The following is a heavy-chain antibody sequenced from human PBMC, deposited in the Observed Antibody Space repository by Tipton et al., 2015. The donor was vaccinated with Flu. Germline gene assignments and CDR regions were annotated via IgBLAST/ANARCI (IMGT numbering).Heavy chain of an antibody. CDR3: AKDGWDTSGWYPFDY. CDR1: GFAFSGYG. CDR2: IRHDGSDK. J-gene: IGHJ4*02. Sequence: SGFAFSGYGMHWVRQAPGKGLEWVAFIRHDGSDKYYADSVKGRFTISRDDSKNALYLLIDILKTEDTAVYYCAKDGWDTSGWYPFDYWGQGTLVTVSS. D-gene: IGHD6-19*01. V-gene: IGHV3-30*02.